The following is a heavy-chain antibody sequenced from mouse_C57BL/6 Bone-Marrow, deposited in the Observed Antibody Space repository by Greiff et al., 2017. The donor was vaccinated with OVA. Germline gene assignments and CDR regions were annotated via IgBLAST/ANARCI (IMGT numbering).Heavy chain of an antibody. CDR3: ARLTGTRAMDY. CDR1: GYTFTDYN. J-gene: IGHJ4*01. CDR2: INPNNGGT. Sequence: EVQLQQSGPELVKPGASVKIPCKASGYTFTDYNMDWVKQSHGKSLEWIGDINPNNGGTIYNQKFKGKATLTVDKSSSTAYMELRSLTSEDTAVYYCARLTGTRAMDYWGQGTSVTVSS. D-gene: IGHD4-1*01. V-gene: IGHV1-18*01.